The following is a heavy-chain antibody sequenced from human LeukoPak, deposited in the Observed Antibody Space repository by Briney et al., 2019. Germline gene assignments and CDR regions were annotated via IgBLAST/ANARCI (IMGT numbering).Heavy chain of an antibody. V-gene: IGHV3-23*01. D-gene: IGHD2-2*01. CDR2: LGRSGEYK. CDR3: VKDRPCETCMPMDA. Sequence: GGSLRLSCAASGFRFTDYSMSWVRQAPGKGLEWVAGLGRSGEYKYYADSVRGRFTVSRDNSKDTVSLQMNSLRAEDSAIYFCVKDRPCETCMPMDAWGQGTTVTVSS. CDR1: GFRFTDYS. J-gene: IGHJ6*02.